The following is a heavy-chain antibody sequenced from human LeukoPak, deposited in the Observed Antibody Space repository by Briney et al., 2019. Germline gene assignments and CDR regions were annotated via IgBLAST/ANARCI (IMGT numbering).Heavy chain of an antibody. CDR2: IYTSGST. CDR1: GGSISSYH. D-gene: IGHD4-17*01. Sequence: SETLSLTCTVSGGSISSYHWSWIRQPAGKGLEWIGRIYTSGSTNYNPSLKSRVTMSVDTSKNQFSLKLSSVAAADTAVYYCARAGTTVKYYYYYYMDVWGKGTTVTVSS. V-gene: IGHV4-4*07. J-gene: IGHJ6*03. CDR3: ARAGTTVKYYYYYYMDV.